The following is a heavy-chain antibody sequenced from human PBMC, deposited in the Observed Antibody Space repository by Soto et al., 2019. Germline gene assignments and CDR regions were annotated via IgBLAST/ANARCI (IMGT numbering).Heavy chain of an antibody. CDR2: IYYSGST. V-gene: IGHV4-31*03. CDR3: ARDYYDSSGYGYYYGMDV. CDR1: GGSISSGGYY. J-gene: IGHJ6*02. Sequence: KPSETLSLTCTVSGGSISSGGYYWSWIRQHPGKGLEWIGYIYYSGSTYYNPSLKSRVTISVDTSKNQFSLKLSSVTAADTAVYYCARDYYDSSGYGYYYGMDVWGQGTTVTVSS. D-gene: IGHD3-22*01.